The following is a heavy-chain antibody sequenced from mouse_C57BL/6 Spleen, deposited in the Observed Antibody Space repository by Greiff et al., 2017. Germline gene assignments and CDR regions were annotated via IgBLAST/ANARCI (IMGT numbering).Heavy chain of an antibody. Sequence: VQLQQSGGGLVQPGGSLSLSCAASGFTFTDYYMSWVRQPPGKALEWLGFIRNKANGYTTEYSASVKGRFTISRDNSQSILYLQMKALRAEDSATYYCARSLYGNYIDYWGQGTTLTVSS. J-gene: IGHJ2*01. CDR3: ARSLYGNYIDY. V-gene: IGHV7-3*01. CDR1: GFTFTDYY. D-gene: IGHD2-1*01. CDR2: IRNKANGYTT.